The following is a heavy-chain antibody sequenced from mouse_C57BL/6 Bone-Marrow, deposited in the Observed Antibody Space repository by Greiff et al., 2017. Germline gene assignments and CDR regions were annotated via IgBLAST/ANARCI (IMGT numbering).Heavy chain of an antibody. CDR2: ISDGGSYT. Sequence: EVQGVESGGGLVKPGGSLKLSCAASGFTFSSYAMSWVRQTPEKRLEWVATISDGGSYTYYPDNVKGRFTISRDNAKNNLYLQMSHLKSEDTAMYYCARDIHFDYWGQGTTLTVSS. CDR1: GFTFSSYA. V-gene: IGHV5-4*01. J-gene: IGHJ2*01. CDR3: ARDIHFDY.